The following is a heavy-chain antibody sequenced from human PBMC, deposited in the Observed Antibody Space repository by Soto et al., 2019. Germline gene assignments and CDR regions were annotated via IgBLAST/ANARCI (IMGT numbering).Heavy chain of an antibody. CDR2: ISWDGGST. J-gene: IGHJ6*02. V-gene: IGHV3-43*01. CDR3: AKCWSEYHYYGMDV. Sequence: SLRLSCAASGFTFDDYTMHWVRQAPGKGLEWVSLISWDGGSTYYADSVKGRFTISRDNSKNSLYLQMNSLRTEDTALYYCAKCWSEYHYYGMDVWGQGTTVTVYS. D-gene: IGHD6-13*01. CDR1: GFTFDDYT.